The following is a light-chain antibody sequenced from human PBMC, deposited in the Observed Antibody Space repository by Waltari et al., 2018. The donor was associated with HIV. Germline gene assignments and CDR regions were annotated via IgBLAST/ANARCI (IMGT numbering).Light chain of an antibody. CDR2: AAS. V-gene: IGKV1-5*03. Sequence: DTQMNPAPSTVSAPIGDRVTSTCRASQSISTWLAWYQLKPGKVPKLLIHAASSLESGVSTRFSGSGSGTEFTLTINSLQPDDSATYFCQQYKSTPWMFGQGTKVEIK. CDR3: QQYKSTPWM. CDR1: QSISTW. J-gene: IGKJ1*01.